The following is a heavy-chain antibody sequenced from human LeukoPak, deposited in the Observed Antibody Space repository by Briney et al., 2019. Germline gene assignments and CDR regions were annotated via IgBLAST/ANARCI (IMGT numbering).Heavy chain of an antibody. Sequence: GGSLRLSCAASGFTFSSYDMRWVRQAPGRGLEWVALIWSDGSNKYYADSVKGRFTISRDNSENTLYLQMNSLRDEDTALYYCEAGYNSTWYAVGPGYWGQGTLVTVSS. D-gene: IGHD6-13*01. CDR2: IWSDGSNK. CDR1: GFTFSSYD. V-gene: IGHV3-33*01. CDR3: EAGYNSTWYAVGPGY. J-gene: IGHJ4*02.